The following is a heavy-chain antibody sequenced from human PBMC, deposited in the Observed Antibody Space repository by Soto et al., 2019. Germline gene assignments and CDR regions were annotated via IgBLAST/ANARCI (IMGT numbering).Heavy chain of an antibody. V-gene: IGHV3-30*18. J-gene: IGHJ4*02. D-gene: IGHD6-19*01. CDR1: GFTFSNYA. Sequence: PGGSLRLSCAASGFTFSNYAIHWVRQAPGKGLEWVAVIASDGKDKRYADSVKGRFTISRDNSKNMLYLQMNSLRAEDTAVYYCAKVGQWLVLDYWGQGSPVTVSS. CDR2: IASDGKDK. CDR3: AKVGQWLVLDY.